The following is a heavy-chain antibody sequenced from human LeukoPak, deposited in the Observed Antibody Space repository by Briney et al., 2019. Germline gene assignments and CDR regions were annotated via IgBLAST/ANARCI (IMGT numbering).Heavy chain of an antibody. CDR3: ARVDGSGSYYGRENWFGP. Sequence: ASVKVSCKASSYTFTSFGISWVRQAPGQGLEWMGWISAYNGNINYAQKLQGRVTMTTDTSTSTAYMEVRSLRSEDAAVYYCARVDGSGSYYGRENWFGPWGQGTLVTVSS. D-gene: IGHD3-10*01. CDR2: ISAYNGNI. J-gene: IGHJ5*02. CDR1: SYTFTSFG. V-gene: IGHV1-18*01.